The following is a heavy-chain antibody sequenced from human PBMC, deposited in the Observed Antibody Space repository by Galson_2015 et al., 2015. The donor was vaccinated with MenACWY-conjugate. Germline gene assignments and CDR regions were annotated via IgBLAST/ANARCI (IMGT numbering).Heavy chain of an antibody. CDR2: IWYDGSNK. CDR3: ARDTAMVNTFYYYVMDV. D-gene: IGHD5-18*01. J-gene: IGHJ6*02. CDR1: GFTFSSYG. Sequence: SLRLSCAASGFTFSSYGMHWVRQAPGKGLEWVAVIWYDGSNKYYADSVKGRFTISRDNSKNTLYLQMNSLRAEDTAVYYCARDTAMVNTFYYYVMDVSGQGTTVTVSS. V-gene: IGHV3-33*01.